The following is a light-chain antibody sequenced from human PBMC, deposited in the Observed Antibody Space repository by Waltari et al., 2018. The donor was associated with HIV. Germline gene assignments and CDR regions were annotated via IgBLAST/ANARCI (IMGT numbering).Light chain of an antibody. Sequence: QSALTQPASVSGSPGQSITISCTGTSRDVGIYNLFSWYQQHPGQAPKLMIYEGSKRPSGVSNRFSGSKSGNTASLTISGLQAEDEADYYCCSYAGSFVIFGGGTKLTVL. J-gene: IGLJ2*01. CDR2: EGS. CDR3: CSYAGSFVI. V-gene: IGLV2-23*01. CDR1: SRDVGIYNL.